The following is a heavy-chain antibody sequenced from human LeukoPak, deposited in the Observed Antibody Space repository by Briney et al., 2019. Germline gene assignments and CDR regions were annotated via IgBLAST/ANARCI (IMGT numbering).Heavy chain of an antibody. CDR2: ISGSGGST. J-gene: IGHJ4*02. Sequence: GGSLRLSCAASGFTFSSYAMSWVRQAPGKGLEWVSAISGSGGSTYYADSVKGRFTISRDNSKNTLYLQMNSLRAEDTALYYCAKADSPLGYCSGGSCYAFDYWGQGTLVTVSS. V-gene: IGHV3-23*01. D-gene: IGHD2-15*01. CDR3: AKADSPLGYCSGGSCYAFDY. CDR1: GFTFSSYA.